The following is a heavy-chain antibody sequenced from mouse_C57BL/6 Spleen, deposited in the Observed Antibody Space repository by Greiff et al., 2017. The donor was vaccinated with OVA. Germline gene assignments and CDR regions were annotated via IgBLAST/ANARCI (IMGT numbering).Heavy chain of an antibody. CDR1: GFTFSDYG. D-gene: IGHD1-1*01. CDR3: ARLGTTVVAPSWYFDV. Sequence: EVKLVESGGGLVQPGGSLKLSCAASGFTFSDYGMAWVRQAPREGPEWVAFISNLAYSIYYADTVTGRFTISRENAKNTLYLEMSSLRSEDTAMYYCARLGTTVVAPSWYFDVWGTGTTVTVSS. CDR2: ISNLAYSI. V-gene: IGHV5-15*01. J-gene: IGHJ1*03.